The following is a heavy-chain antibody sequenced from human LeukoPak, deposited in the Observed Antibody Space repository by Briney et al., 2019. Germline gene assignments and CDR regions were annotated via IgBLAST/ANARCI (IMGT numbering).Heavy chain of an antibody. D-gene: IGHD3-22*01. Sequence: PGGSLRLSCAASGFTVSTNDMSWVRQAPGKGLEWVSVIYSGGTIYYADSVKGRFTISRDNSKNTLYLQMNSLRAEDTAVYYCAKDLSVVITVVSDYWGQGTLVTVSS. CDR3: AKDLSVVITVVSDY. V-gene: IGHV3-53*01. J-gene: IGHJ4*02. CDR1: GFTVSTND. CDR2: IYSGGTI.